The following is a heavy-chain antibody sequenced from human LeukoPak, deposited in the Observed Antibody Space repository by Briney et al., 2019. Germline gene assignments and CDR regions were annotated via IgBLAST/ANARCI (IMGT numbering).Heavy chain of an antibody. CDR1: GGSISSYY. D-gene: IGHD3-22*01. CDR3: ARLRDYYDSSGYYVDY. V-gene: IGHV4-59*08. CDR2: IYYSGST. Sequence: SETLSLTCTVSGGSISSYYWSWIRQPPGKGLEWIGYIYYSGSTNYNPSLKSRVTISVDTSKNQFSLKLSSVTAADTAVYYCARLRDYYDSSGYYVDYWGQGTLVTVSS. J-gene: IGHJ4*02.